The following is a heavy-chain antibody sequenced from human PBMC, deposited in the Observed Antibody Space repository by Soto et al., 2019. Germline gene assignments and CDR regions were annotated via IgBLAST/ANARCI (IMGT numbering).Heavy chain of an antibody. J-gene: IGHJ4*02. V-gene: IGHV1-46*01. CDR1: GYDFSDHY. D-gene: IGHD3-10*01. Sequence: QVQLVQSGAEVKKPGASVKVSCKASGYDFSDHYIHWVRQAPGQGLEWMGIISPDGGSTKCSQKFQARITMTRDTSTSTVYMELSSLRSEDTAVYYCARAPRGGVIIVITSAQIDYWGQGTLVTVSS. CDR2: ISPDGGST. CDR3: ARAPRGGVIIVITSAQIDY.